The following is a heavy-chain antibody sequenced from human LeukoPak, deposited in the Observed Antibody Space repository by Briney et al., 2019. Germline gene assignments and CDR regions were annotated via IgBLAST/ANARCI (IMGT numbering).Heavy chain of an antibody. CDR1: GFTFDDYA. J-gene: IGHJ4*02. Sequence: PGRSLRLSCAASGFTFDDYAMHWVRQAPGKGLEWVSGISWNSGSIGYADSVKGRFTISRDNAKNSLYLQMNSLRAEDTALYYCAKDLYSSGSYVFDYWGQGTLVTVSS. V-gene: IGHV3-9*01. CDR2: ISWNSGSI. D-gene: IGHD3-10*01. CDR3: AKDLYSSGSYVFDY.